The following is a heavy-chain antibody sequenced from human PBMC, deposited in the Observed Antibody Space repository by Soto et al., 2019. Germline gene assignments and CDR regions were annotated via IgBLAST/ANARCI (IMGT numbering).Heavy chain of an antibody. J-gene: IGHJ6*02. V-gene: IGHV3-33*01. CDR3: ARDHNRLLWFGESNYYYYGMDV. CDR2: IWYDGSNK. CDR1: GFTFSSYG. Sequence: QVQLVESGGGVVQPGRSLRLSCAASGFTFSSYGMHWVRQAPGKGLEWVAVIWYDGSNKYYADSVKGRFTISRDNSKNTLYLQMNSLRAEDTAVYYCARDHNRLLWFGESNYYYYGMDVWGQGTTVTVSS. D-gene: IGHD3-10*01.